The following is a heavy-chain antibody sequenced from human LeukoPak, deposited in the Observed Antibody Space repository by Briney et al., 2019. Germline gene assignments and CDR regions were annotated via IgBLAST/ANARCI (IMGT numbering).Heavy chain of an antibody. J-gene: IGHJ4*02. CDR2: INSDGSST. V-gene: IGHV3-74*01. D-gene: IGHD5-12*01. CDR1: GFTFDDYG. Sequence: GGSLRLSCAASGFTFDDYGMSWVRQAPGKGLVWVSRINSDGSSTSYADSVKGRFTISRDNAKNTLYLQMNSLRAEDTAVYYCASEIGYSGYEGRDYWGQGTLVTVSS. CDR3: ASEIGYSGYEGRDY.